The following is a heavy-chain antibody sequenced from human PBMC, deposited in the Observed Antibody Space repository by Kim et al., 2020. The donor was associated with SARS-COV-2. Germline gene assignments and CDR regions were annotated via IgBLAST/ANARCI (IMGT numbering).Heavy chain of an antibody. V-gene: IGHV4-4*02. Sequence: LRETLSLTCAVSGGTITSRLWYNWVRQAPGKGLEWIGDISQNGDTNYNPSLRNRVTISLDKSRNLVSLILHSVNAADTALYSCATRALSIGPTSHYFDAWGQGSLVTVSS. CDR2: ISQNGDT. D-gene: IGHD3-22*01. CDR3: ATRALSIGPTSHYFDA. CDR1: GGTITSRLW. J-gene: IGHJ4*02.